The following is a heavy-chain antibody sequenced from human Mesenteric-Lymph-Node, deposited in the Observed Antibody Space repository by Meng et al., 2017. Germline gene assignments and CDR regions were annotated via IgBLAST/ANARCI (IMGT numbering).Heavy chain of an antibody. CDR1: GGSFSGYY. CDR2: INHSGST. D-gene: IGHD3-10*01. J-gene: IGHJ4*02. V-gene: IGHV4-34*01. CDR3: LRGSGGSV. Sequence: QVTLQQWGAGLLKPLETLSLTCAGYGGSFSGYYWSWVRQPPGKGLEWIGEINHSGSTNYNPSLKSRVTISVDTSKNQFSLKLTSVTAADTAVYHCLRGSGGSVWGQGTLVTVSS.